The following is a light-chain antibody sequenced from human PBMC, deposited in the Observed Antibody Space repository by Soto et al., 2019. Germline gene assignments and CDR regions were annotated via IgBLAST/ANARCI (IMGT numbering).Light chain of an antibody. J-gene: IGKJ1*01. V-gene: IGKV1-5*01. CDR2: DAS. Sequence: DIQMTQSPSTLSASVGDRVIITCRASQSVSDWLAWYQQKPGKAPKLLIFDASSLETGVPSRFSGSGSGTEFTLTISSLQPDDFATYFCQHYHSYPWTFGQGTNVEIK. CDR3: QHYHSYPWT. CDR1: QSVSDW.